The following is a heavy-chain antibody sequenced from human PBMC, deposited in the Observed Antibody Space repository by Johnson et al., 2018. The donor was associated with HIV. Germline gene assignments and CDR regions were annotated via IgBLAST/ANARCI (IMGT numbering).Heavy chain of an antibody. Sequence: VQLVESGGGLVQPGRSLRLSCAASGFTFDDYAMHWVRQAPGKGLEWVSVIYSGGSTYYADSVKGRFTISRDNSKNTLYLQMNSLRAEDTAVYYCASVPMIVVLDGAFDIWGQGTMVTVSS. CDR2: IYSGGST. D-gene: IGHD3-22*01. V-gene: IGHV3-66*01. CDR3: ASVPMIVVLDGAFDI. J-gene: IGHJ3*02. CDR1: GFTFDDYA.